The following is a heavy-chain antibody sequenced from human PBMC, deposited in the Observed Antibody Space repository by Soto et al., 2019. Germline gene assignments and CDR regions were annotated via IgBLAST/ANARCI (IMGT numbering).Heavy chain of an antibody. CDR3: AVLNYFDP. J-gene: IGHJ5*02. V-gene: IGHV5-10-1*01. CDR2: IEPSDSST. CDR1: GYNFGMYS. D-gene: IGHD4-4*01. Sequence: PGESLKISCQASGYNFGMYSISWVRQVPGKGLEWVGKIEPSDSSTIYSPSFQGHVTISVDKSINTAYLQWRSLRASDTAMYFCAVLNYFDPWGQGSLVTVSS.